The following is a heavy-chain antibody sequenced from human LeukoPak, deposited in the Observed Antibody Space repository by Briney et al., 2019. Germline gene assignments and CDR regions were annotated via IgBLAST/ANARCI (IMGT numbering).Heavy chain of an antibody. CDR1: ALTLTNYW. Sequence: GRSLRLSCAVSALTLTNYWMRWVRQAPGEGLEWVATIKKDVSQKYYVSSVKGRFTISRDNAKNLVYMQMNSLRGEDTAVYYCARFGFSGTMDVWGQGTAVTVSS. V-gene: IGHV3-7*01. CDR2: IKKDVSQK. CDR3: ARFGFSGTMDV. D-gene: IGHD3-10*01. J-gene: IGHJ6*02.